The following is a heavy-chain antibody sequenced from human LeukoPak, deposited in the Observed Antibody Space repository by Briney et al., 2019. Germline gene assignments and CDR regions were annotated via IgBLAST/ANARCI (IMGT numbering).Heavy chain of an antibody. V-gene: IGHV3-23*01. CDR2: ISGSGGST. CDR3: AKAATVTKYNWFDP. J-gene: IGHJ5*02. CDR1: GFTFSSYA. Sequence: QSGGSLRLSCAASGFTFSSYAMSWVRQAPGKGLEWVSAISGSGGSTYYADSVKGRFPISRDNSKNTLYLQMNSLRAEDTAVYYCAKAATVTKYNWFDPWGQGTLVTVSS. D-gene: IGHD4-11*01.